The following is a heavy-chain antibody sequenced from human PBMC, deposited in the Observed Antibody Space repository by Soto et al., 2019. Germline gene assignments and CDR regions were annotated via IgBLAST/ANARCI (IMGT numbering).Heavy chain of an antibody. D-gene: IGHD3-3*01. V-gene: IGHV3-23*01. CDR1: GFTFSSYG. CDR3: AKANTIFGLVIEDYSYYYGMDV. Sequence: EEQLLESGGGLVQPGGSLRLSCAASGFTFSSYGMSWVRQAPGKGLEWVSVISGSGGSTYYADSVKGRFTISRDNSKNTLYLQMNSLRAEDTAVYYCAKANTIFGLVIEDYSYYYGMDVWGQGTTVTVSS. J-gene: IGHJ6*02. CDR2: ISGSGGST.